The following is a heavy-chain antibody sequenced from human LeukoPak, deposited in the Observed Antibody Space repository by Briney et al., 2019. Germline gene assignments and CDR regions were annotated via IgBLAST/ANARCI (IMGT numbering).Heavy chain of an antibody. V-gene: IGHV3-23*01. Sequence: GGSLRLSCAASGFTFSSYAMSWVRQAPGKGLEWVSAISGSGGSTYYADSVKGRFTISRDNAKNSLYLQMNSLRAEDTAVYYCARDRRTTFDYWGQGTLVTVSS. CDR3: ARDRRTTFDY. J-gene: IGHJ4*02. CDR2: ISGSGGST. CDR1: GFTFSSYA. D-gene: IGHD1-1*01.